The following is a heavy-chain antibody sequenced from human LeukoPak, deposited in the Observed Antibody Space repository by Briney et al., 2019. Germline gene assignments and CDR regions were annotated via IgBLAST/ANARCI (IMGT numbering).Heavy chain of an antibody. CDR1: GFTFSSYA. Sequence: PGGSLRLSCAASGFTFSSYAMSWVRQAPGKGLEWVSAISGSGGSTYYADSVKGRFTISRDNSKNTLYLQMNSLRAEDTAVYYCAKDRVTTLPLYYHYGKDVWGQGTTVTVSS. V-gene: IGHV3-23*01. D-gene: IGHD4-11*01. CDR2: ISGSGGST. J-gene: IGHJ6*02. CDR3: AKDRVTTLPLYYHYGKDV.